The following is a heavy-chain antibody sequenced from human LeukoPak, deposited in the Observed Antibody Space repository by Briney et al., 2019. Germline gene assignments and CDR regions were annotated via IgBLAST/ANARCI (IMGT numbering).Heavy chain of an antibody. D-gene: IGHD6-19*01. CDR1: GYPISSGYY. J-gene: IGHJ5*02. CDR2: IYHSGST. CDR3: ARAGSGWYGPHNHNWFDP. Sequence: SETLSLTCTVSGYPISSGYYWGWIRQPPGKGLEWIGSIYHSGSTYYNPSLKSRVTISVDTSKNQFSLKLSSVTAADTAVYYCARAGSGWYGPHNHNWFDPWGQGTLVTVSS. V-gene: IGHV4-38-2*02.